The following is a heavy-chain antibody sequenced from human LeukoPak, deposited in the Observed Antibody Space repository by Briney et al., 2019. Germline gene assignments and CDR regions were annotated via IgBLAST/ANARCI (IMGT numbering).Heavy chain of an antibody. CDR1: GFTFSSYS. CDR3: ARDASGYYGYYYGMDV. D-gene: IGHD3-22*01. CDR2: ISSSSSYI. Sequence: GWSLRLSCAASGFTFSSYSMNWVRQAPGTGLEWVSSISSSSSYIYYADSVKGRFTISRDNAKNSLYLQMNSLGAGDTGVYYCARDASGYYGYYYGMDVWGQGTTVTVSS. J-gene: IGHJ6*01. V-gene: IGHV3-21*01.